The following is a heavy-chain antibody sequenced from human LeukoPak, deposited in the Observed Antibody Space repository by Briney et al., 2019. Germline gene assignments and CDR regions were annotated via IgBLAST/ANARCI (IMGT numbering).Heavy chain of an antibody. CDR2: MSAYNGKT. CDR1: GYSFTSYG. CDR3: ARGMGYSYGHPQGAFDI. Sequence: ASVKVSCKVSGYSFTSYGFNWVRQAPGQGLEWMGWMSAYNGKTNYAHSLQGRVTVTADTSTSTAYMELRSLRSEDTAVYYCARGMGYSYGHPQGAFDIWGQGTMVTVSS. V-gene: IGHV1-18*01. J-gene: IGHJ3*02. D-gene: IGHD5-18*01.